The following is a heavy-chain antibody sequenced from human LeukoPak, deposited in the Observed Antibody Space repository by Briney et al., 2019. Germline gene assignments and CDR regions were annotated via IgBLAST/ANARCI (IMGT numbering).Heavy chain of an antibody. CDR1: GGSIRTYY. V-gene: IGHV4-4*09. J-gene: IGHJ4*02. D-gene: IGHD5-12*01. CDR3: ARVDLRAAYFDY. CDR2: IYPSGSA. Sequence: SETLSLTCTVSGGSIRTYYWSWIRQPPGKGLEWIGYIYPSGSANYYPSLESRVSISVDTSKNQFSLKLSSVTAADTAVYYCARVDLRAAYFDYWGQGTLVTVSS.